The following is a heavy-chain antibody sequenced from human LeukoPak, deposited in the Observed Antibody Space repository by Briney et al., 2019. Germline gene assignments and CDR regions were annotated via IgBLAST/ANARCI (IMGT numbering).Heavy chain of an antibody. CDR1: GGSISSNGYY. V-gene: IGHV4-39*01. D-gene: IGHD3-22*01. CDR2: IYYSGST. J-gene: IGHJ6*02. CDR3: ARLYYDGWGGLDV. Sequence: PSETLSLTCSVSGGSISSNGYYWGWIRQPPGKGLEWIGAIYYSGSTYYSPSLKSRVTISVDTSKNQFSLRLSSVTAADTAVYYCARLYYDGWGGLDVWGQGTTVTVSS.